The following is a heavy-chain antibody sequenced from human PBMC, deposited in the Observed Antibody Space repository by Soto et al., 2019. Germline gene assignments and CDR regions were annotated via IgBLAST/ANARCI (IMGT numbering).Heavy chain of an antibody. J-gene: IGHJ5*02. Sequence: GASVKVSCKDSGYSFASYDINWVRQAAGQGLEWMGWLNTNSGRTGYAQKFQGRVTMTMDTSSSTAYMELNSLRSDDTAVYYCARVPASLDPWGQGTLVTVSS. CDR2: LNTNSGRT. CDR3: ARVPASLDP. V-gene: IGHV1-8*01. CDR1: GYSFASYD.